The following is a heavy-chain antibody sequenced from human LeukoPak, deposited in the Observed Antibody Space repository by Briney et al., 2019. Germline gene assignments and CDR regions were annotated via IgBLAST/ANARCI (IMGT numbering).Heavy chain of an antibody. CDR1: GFTFSSYS. CDR2: ISSSSYI. Sequence: PGGSLRLSCAASGFTFSSYSMNWVRQAPGKGLEWVSSISSSSYIYYADSVKGRFTISRDNAKNSLYLQTNSLRAEDTAVYYCVSMVRGVIMECYFDYWGQGTLVTVSS. CDR3: VSMVRGVIMECYFDY. D-gene: IGHD3-10*01. V-gene: IGHV3-21*01. J-gene: IGHJ4*02.